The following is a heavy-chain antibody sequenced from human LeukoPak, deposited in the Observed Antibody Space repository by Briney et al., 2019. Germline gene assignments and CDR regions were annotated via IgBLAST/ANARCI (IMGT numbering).Heavy chain of an antibody. CDR3: ARRKIAYSSGWYGWFDP. V-gene: IGHV4-34*01. D-gene: IGHD6-19*01. J-gene: IGHJ5*02. Sequence: PSETLSLTCAVYGGSFSGYCWSWIRQPPGKGLEWIGEINHSGSTNYNPSLKSRVTISVDTSKNQFSLKLSSVTAADTAVYYCARRKIAYSSGWYGWFDPWGQGTLVTVSS. CDR2: INHSGST. CDR1: GGSFSGYC.